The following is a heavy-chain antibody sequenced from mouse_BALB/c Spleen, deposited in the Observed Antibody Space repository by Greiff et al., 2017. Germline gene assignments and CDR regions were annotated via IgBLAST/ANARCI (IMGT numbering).Heavy chain of an antibody. D-gene: IGHD2-1*01. J-gene: IGHJ2*01. CDR3: ALYYGNYPYYFDY. Sequence: EVKLMESGPGLVKPSQSLSLTCSVTGYSITSGYYWNWIRQFPGNKLEWMGYISYDGSNNYNPSLKNRISITRDTSKNQFFLKLNSVTTEDTATYYCALYYGNYPYYFDYWGQGTTLTVSS. CDR2: ISYDGSN. CDR1: GYSITSGYY. V-gene: IGHV3-6*02.